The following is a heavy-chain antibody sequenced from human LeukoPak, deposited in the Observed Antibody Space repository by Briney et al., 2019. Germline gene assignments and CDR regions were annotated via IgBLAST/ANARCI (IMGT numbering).Heavy chain of an antibody. CDR1: GDSVSRDRAA. D-gene: IGHD1-1*01. V-gene: IGHV6-1*01. Sequence: SQTLSLTCAISGDSVSRDRAAWNWIRQSPSRGLEWLGRTYYRSKWYNDYTFSVKSRITINPDTSKNQFSLQLNSVTPEDTAVYYCARDMHWNFDYWGQGALVTVSS. J-gene: IGHJ4*02. CDR3: ARDMHWNFDY. CDR2: TYYRSKWYN.